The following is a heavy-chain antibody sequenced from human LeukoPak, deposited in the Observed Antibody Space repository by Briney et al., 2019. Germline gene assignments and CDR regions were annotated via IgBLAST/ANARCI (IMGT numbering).Heavy chain of an antibody. Sequence: PGGSLGFSVAPLELTAVGNKRGWSGRAPGKGLEWVSVIYSGGSTYYADSVKGRFTISRDNSKNTLYLQMNSLRAEDTAVYYCAREEMRDDAFDIWGQGTMVTVSS. J-gene: IGHJ3*02. CDR1: ELTAVGNK. V-gene: IGHV3-66*01. CDR3: AREEMRDDAFDI. CDR2: IYSGGST.